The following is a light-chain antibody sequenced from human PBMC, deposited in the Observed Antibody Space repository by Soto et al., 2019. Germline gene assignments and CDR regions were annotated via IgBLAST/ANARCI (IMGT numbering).Light chain of an antibody. CDR2: GAS. Sequence: EIVLTQSPGTLSLSPGERATLSCRARQSVSSSYLAWYQQKPGQAPRLLIYGASGRATGIPDRFSGSGSGTDFTLTINRLEPEDFAVYYCQQYGSSPPVTFGQGTRLEIK. CDR1: QSVSSSY. V-gene: IGKV3-20*01. CDR3: QQYGSSPPVT. J-gene: IGKJ5*01.